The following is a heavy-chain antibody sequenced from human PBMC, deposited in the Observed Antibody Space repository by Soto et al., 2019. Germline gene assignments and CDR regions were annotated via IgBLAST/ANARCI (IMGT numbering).Heavy chain of an antibody. V-gene: IGHV1-8*01. CDR3: AAALVVVAATSLSDWFDP. Sequence: QVQLVQSGAEVKKPGASVKVSCKASGYTFTSYDINWVRQATGQGLEWMGWMNPNSGNTGYAQKFQGRVTMTRNTYRSTAYMERSSLRSEDTAVYYCAAALVVVAATSLSDWFDPWGQGTLVTVSS. J-gene: IGHJ5*02. CDR2: MNPNSGNT. CDR1: GYTFTSYD. D-gene: IGHD2-15*01.